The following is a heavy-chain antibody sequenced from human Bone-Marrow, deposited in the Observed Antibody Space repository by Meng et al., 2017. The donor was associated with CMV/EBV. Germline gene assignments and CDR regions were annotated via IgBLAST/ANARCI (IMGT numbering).Heavy chain of an antibody. V-gene: IGHV1-46*01. CDR2: INPSGGST. J-gene: IGHJ6*02. D-gene: IGHD5-24*01. CDR1: SY. CDR3: ARSRQVGEMATDYYYYYGMDV. Sequence: SYMHWVRQAPGQGLEWMGIINPSGGSTSYAQKFQGRVTMTRDTSTSTVYMELSSLRSEDTAVYYCARSRQVGEMATDYYYYYGMDVWGQGTTVTVSS.